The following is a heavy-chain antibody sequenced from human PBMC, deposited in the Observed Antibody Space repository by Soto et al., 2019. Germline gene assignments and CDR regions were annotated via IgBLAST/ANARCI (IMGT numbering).Heavy chain of an antibody. D-gene: IGHD1-1*01. CDR1: GGSMSSAGYY. V-gene: IGHV4-31*03. CDR3: ARDPWRTPPEAAFDV. CDR2: IYFSGVT. Sequence: QVQLQESGPGLVEPSQTLSLTCTVSGGSMSSAGYYWSWIRQRPGKGLEWIGYIYFSGVTYYNPSLESRVTISVDTSKNQFSLRLSSVTAADTAVFYCARDPWRTPPEAAFDVWGQGTKVTVSS. J-gene: IGHJ3*01.